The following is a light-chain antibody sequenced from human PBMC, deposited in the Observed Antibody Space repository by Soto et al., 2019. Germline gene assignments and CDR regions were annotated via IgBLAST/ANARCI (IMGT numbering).Light chain of an antibody. CDR3: GTWDTSLSAGV. CDR1: SSNIGNNY. Sequence: QSALTQPPSVSAAAGQKVTISCSGSSSNIGNNYVSWYQQLPGTAPKLLICENNKRPSGIPDRFSGSTSGTSATLGITGLQTGDEADYYCGTWDTSLSAGVFGTGTKVTVL. J-gene: IGLJ1*01. V-gene: IGLV1-51*02. CDR2: ENN.